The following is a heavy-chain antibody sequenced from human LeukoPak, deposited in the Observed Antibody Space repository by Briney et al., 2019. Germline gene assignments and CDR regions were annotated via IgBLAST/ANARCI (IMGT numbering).Heavy chain of an antibody. V-gene: IGHV1-2*06. CDR2: INANSGGT. D-gene: IGHD1-26*01. CDR3: ARDVSSTSNWEFDY. Sequence: ASMKVSCKASGYTFTGYYMHWVRQAPGQGLEWMGRINANSGGTYYEQKFQGRVTMTRDTSISTAYVEVNWLISDDTAIYYCARDVSSTSNWEFDYWGQGTLVTVSS. J-gene: IGHJ4*02. CDR1: GYTFTGYY.